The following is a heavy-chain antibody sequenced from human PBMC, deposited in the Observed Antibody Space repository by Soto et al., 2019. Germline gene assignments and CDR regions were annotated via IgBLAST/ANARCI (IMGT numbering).Heavy chain of an antibody. CDR3: SDLGTWVVP. J-gene: IGHJ5*02. Sequence: EEQLAESGGGLVQPGGSLRLSCAGSPFTFNDHYIDWVRQAPGKGLEWIGRIRNKDSRNTTEYAASVKGRFTISRDDSSNSVYLHMTSLKTEDTAVYYCSDLGTWVVPWGQGTLVTVSS. CDR2: IRNKDSRNTT. CDR1: PFTFNDHY. V-gene: IGHV3-72*01.